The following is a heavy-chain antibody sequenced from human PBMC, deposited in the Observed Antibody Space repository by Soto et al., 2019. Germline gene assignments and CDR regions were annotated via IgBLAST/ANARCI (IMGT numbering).Heavy chain of an antibody. V-gene: IGHV4-39*01. CDR1: GGSISSSSYY. CDR2: IYFSGGT. J-gene: IGHJ4*02. D-gene: IGHD1-26*01. CDR3: ARLPYSTSLDY. Sequence: QVKLQESGPGLVKPSETLSLTCTVSGGSISSSSYYWGWIRQPPGKGLEWIGTIYFSGGTYYNPSLKSRVTIYVDTSKNQFSLKLSSVTAADTAVYYCARLPYSTSLDYWGQGTLVTVSS.